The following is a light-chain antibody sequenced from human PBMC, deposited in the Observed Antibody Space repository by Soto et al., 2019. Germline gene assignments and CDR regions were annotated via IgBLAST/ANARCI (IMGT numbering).Light chain of an antibody. CDR2: DAS. CDR3: QQFSSSLLFT. V-gene: IGKV1-13*02. J-gene: IGKJ3*01. CDR1: QGINSA. Sequence: IQLTQSPSSLSASVGDRVTITCRASQGINSALAWYQQRLGKAPKLLIYDASTLQGGVPSRFSGSESGTDFTLTITSLQPEDVATYYCQQFSSSLLFTFGPGTKVDIK.